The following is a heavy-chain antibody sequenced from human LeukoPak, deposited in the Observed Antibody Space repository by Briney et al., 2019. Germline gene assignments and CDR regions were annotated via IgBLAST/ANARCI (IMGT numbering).Heavy chain of an antibody. CDR2: INPSSGGT. D-gene: IGHD1-26*01. J-gene: IGHJ4*02. CDR3: ARGAVIGSLFSDY. V-gene: IGHV1-2*02. CDR1: GYTFTGYY. Sequence: ASVKVSCKASGYTFTGYYIHWMRQAPGQGLEWMGWINPSSGGTNYAQKFQGRVTMTTDTSITTANMELSRLRSDDTAMYYCARGAVIGSLFSDYWGRGTLVTVSS.